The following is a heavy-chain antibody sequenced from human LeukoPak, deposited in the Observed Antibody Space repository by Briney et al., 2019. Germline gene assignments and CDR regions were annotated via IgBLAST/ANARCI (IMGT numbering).Heavy chain of an antibody. CDR2: INSDGSST. V-gene: IGHV3-74*01. CDR3: ARDRGYTQDY. J-gene: IGHJ4*02. D-gene: IGHD5-12*01. CDR1: GFTFSSYW. Sequence: GGSLRLSCAASGFTFSSYWMHWVRQAPGKGLVWVSHINSDGSSTSYADSVKGRFTISRDNAKNTLYLQVNSLRAEDTAVYYCARDRGYTQDYWGQGTLVTVSS.